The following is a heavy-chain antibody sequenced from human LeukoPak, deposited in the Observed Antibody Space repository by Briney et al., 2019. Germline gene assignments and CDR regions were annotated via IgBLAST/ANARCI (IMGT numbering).Heavy chain of an antibody. Sequence: GGSLRLSCAASGLNFRSSWMSWIRQAPGKGLERVADINQDGSEKYYVDSVKGRFTISRDNAKNSLYLQMNSLRVEDTAVYYCARAFYSYFDYWGQGTLVVVST. V-gene: IGHV3-7*03. CDR2: INQDGSEK. D-gene: IGHD2/OR15-2a*01. CDR3: ARAFYSYFDY. J-gene: IGHJ4*02. CDR1: GLNFRSSW.